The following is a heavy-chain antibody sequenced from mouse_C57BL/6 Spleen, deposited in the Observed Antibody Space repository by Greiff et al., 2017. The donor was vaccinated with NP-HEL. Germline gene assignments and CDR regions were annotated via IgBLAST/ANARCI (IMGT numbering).Heavy chain of an antibody. CDR3: ARGVIYDGYYDYAMDY. CDR1: GYAFSSYW. D-gene: IGHD2-3*01. CDR2: IYPGDGDT. Sequence: QVQLQQSGAELVKPGASVKISCKASGYAFSSYWMNWVKQRPGKGLEWIGQIYPGDGDTNYNGKFKGKATLTADKSSSTAYMQLSSRTSEDSAVYFCARGVIYDGYYDYAMDYWGQGTSVTVSS. V-gene: IGHV1-80*01. J-gene: IGHJ4*01.